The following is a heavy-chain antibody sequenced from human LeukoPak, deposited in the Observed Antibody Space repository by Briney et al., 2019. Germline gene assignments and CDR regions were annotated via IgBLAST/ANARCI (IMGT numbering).Heavy chain of an antibody. CDR2: IKEDVGDK. CDR3: ARVGVAGFDY. V-gene: IGHV3-7*03. CDR1: GFTIDDYW. Sequence: GGSLRLSCAASGFTIDDYWMSWVRQAPGKGLEWVANIKEDVGDKHYVDSVKGRFTISRDNAKNSLYLQMSRLRAEDTAEYYCARVGVAGFDYWGQGILVTVSS. D-gene: IGHD3-3*01. J-gene: IGHJ4*02.